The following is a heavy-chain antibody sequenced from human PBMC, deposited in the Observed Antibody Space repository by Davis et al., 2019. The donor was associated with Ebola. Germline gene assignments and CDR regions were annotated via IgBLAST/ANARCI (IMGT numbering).Heavy chain of an antibody. CDR3: ARTPGHGDYYFDY. Sequence: SGPTLVQPTETFTLTCTVSGLSLRHATMGVSWIRQPPGKDLEWLAHIFSTDEKSNSTSLKSRLTISKDTSKSQVVLTMTNMDPVDTATYYCARTPGHGDYYFDYWGQGTLVTVSS. D-gene: IGHD4-17*01. V-gene: IGHV2-26*01. CDR1: GLSLRHATMG. CDR2: IFSTDEK. J-gene: IGHJ4*02.